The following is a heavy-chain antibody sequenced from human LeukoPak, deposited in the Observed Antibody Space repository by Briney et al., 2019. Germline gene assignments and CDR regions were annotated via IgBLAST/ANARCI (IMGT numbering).Heavy chain of an antibody. J-gene: IGHJ4*02. V-gene: IGHV4-39*07. CDR2: IYYSGST. CDR3: ARGMATPFDY. CDR1: GVSISSYY. Sequence: SETLSLTCTVSGVSISSYYWSWIRQPPGKGLEWIGSIYYSGSTYYNPSLKSRVTISVDTSKNQFSLKLSSVTAADTAVYYCARGMATPFDYWGQGTLVTVSS. D-gene: IGHD5-24*01.